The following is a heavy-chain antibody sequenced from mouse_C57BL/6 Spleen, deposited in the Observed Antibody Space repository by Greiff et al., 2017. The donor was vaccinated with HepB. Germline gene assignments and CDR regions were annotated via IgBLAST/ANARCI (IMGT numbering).Heavy chain of an antibody. Sequence: DVKLVESGGGLVKPGGSLKLSCAASGFTFSSYAMSWVRQTPEKRLEWVATISDGGSYTYYPDNVKGRFTISRDNAKNNLYLQMSHLKSEDTAMYYCARDLLPWYFDVWGTGTTVTVSS. CDR2: ISDGGSYT. J-gene: IGHJ1*03. CDR3: ARDLLPWYFDV. D-gene: IGHD5-1*01. V-gene: IGHV5-4*01. CDR1: GFTFSSYA.